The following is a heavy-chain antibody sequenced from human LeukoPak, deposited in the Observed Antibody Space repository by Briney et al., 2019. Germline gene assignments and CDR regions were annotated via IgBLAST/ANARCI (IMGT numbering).Heavy chain of an antibody. CDR1: GDSISSYY. CDR3: ATYYYDSSGYYGFDY. CDR2: ISYSGNT. V-gene: IGHV4-59*01. J-gene: IGHJ4*02. D-gene: IGHD3-22*01. Sequence: SETLSLTFTGSGDSISSYYWNWIRQPPGGGLEWIGYISYSGNTNYNPSLKSRVTISLDTSKNQFSLKLSSVTAADTAVYYCATYYYDSSGYYGFDYWGQGTLVTVSS.